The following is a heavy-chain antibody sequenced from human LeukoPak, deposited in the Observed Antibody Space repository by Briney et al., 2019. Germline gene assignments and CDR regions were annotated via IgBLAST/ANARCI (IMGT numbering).Heavy chain of an antibody. V-gene: IGHV3-23*01. CDR1: GFTFSSYA. J-gene: IGHJ3*01. Sequence: PGGSLRLSCAASGFTFSSYAMSWVRQAPGKGLEWVSAISGSGGSTYYADSVKGRFTISRDNSKNTLYLQMNSLRAEDTAVYYCAKSLLTTASGTGRAFDLWGQGTMVTVSP. D-gene: IGHD1-26*01. CDR2: ISGSGGST. CDR3: AKSLLTTASGTGRAFDL.